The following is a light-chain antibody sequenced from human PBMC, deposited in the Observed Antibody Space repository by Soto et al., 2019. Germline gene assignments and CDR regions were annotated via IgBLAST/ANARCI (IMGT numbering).Light chain of an antibody. J-gene: IGLJ1*01. CDR3: SSYVGTNSYV. Sequence: QSVLTQPPSASGSPGQSVTISCTGTSSDVGGYNYVSWYQHHPGKAPKLIIYEVYKRPSGVPGRFSGSKSGNTAALTVSGLQAEDEADYYCSSYVGTNSYVFGTGTKVTVL. CDR1: SSDVGGYNY. CDR2: EVY. V-gene: IGLV2-8*01.